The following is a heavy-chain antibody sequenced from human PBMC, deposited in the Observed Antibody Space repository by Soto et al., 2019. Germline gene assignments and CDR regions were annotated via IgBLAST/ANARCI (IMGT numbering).Heavy chain of an antibody. Sequence: QVQLQESGPGLVKPSETLSLTCTVSGASISGSYWSWIRQPPGKGLEWIGHIYNSGTTNYNPSLRSRVTISVDTSKNQFSLKLSSVTAADTAVYYCASSSIVVVPCATSYYFDYWGQGSLVTVSS. D-gene: IGHD2-2*01. J-gene: IGHJ4*02. CDR3: ASSSIVVVPCATSYYFDY. CDR1: GASISGSY. CDR2: IYNSGTT. V-gene: IGHV4-59*08.